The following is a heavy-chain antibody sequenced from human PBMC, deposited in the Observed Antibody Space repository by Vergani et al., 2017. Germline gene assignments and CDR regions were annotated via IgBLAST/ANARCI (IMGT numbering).Heavy chain of an antibody. J-gene: IGHJ4*02. CDR2: INPSGGHT. CDR3: ARGDYGILTGYRY. CDR1: GYTFSNSY. V-gene: IGHV1-46*03. D-gene: IGHD3-9*01. Sequence: QVQVVQSGAEVKKSGASVKVSCKTSGYTFSNSYMPWVRQAPGQGLAWMGIINPSGGHTNYAQKFQGRVTMTRDTSTSTVYMELSSLRSEDTAIYYCARGDYGILTGYRYWGQGTLVTVSA.